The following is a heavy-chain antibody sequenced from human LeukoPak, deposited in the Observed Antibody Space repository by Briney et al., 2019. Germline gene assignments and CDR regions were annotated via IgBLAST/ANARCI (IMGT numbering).Heavy chain of an antibody. CDR3: ARPYYYDSRIDP. D-gene: IGHD3-22*01. J-gene: IGHJ5*02. Sequence: SQTLSLACTVSGGSISSGDYYWSWIRQPPGKGLEWIAYMYYSGSTYYHPSLKSRVTMSADTSKNQLSLKLSSVTAADTAVYYCARPYYYDSRIDPWGQGILVTVSS. CDR2: MYYSGST. CDR1: GGSISSGDYY. V-gene: IGHV4-30-4*01.